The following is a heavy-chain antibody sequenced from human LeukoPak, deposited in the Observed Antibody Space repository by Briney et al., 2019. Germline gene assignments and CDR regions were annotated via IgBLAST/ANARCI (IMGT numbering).Heavy chain of an antibody. CDR2: INHSGST. V-gene: IGHV4-34*01. J-gene: IGHJ4*02. CDR3: ASTSFGEFFDY. CDR1: GGSFSGYY. Sequence: SETLSLTCAVYGGSFSGYYWSWIRQPPGKGLEWIGEINHSGSTNYNPSLKSRVTISVDTSKNQFSLKLSSVTAADTAVYYCASTSFGEFFDYWGQGTLVTVSS. D-gene: IGHD3-10*01.